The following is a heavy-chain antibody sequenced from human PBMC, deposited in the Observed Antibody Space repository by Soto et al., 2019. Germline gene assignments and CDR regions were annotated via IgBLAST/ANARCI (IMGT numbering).Heavy chain of an antibody. Sequence: WALRVSCAISGFSFNINYLSWVRQAPGKGLEWVSVHYSGGSTYYADSVQGRFTISRDKSNNTLYLQMRRVRAEDTAVYFCARHRHPRGTVGATSPLDPWGQGTQVTVSS. D-gene: IGHD1-26*01. CDR1: GFSFNINY. J-gene: IGHJ5*02. CDR3: ARHRHPRGTVGATSPLDP. CDR2: HYSGGST. V-gene: IGHV3-53*01.